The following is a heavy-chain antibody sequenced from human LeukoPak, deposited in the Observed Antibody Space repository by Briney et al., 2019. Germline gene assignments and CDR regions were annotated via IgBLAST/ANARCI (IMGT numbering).Heavy chain of an antibody. D-gene: IGHD1-1*01. CDR1: GFTLSDYG. V-gene: IGHV3-23*01. CDR3: AKERTSEGYFDY. Sequence: GGSLRLSCTASGFTLSDYGLSWVRQAPGKGLEWVSALSGSGGSSYYADSVRGRSTISRDNSKNTLYLQMNSLRAEDTAVYYCAKERTSEGYFDYWGQGTLVTVSS. J-gene: IGHJ4*02. CDR2: LSGSGGSS.